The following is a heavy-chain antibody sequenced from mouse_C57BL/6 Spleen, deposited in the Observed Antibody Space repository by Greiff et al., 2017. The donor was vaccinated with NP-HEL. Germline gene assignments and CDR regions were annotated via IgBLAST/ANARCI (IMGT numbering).Heavy chain of an antibody. V-gene: IGHV1-64*01. D-gene: IGHD2-3*01. Sequence: QVQLKQPGAELVKPGASVKLSCKASGYTFTSYWMHWVKQRPGQGLEWIGMIHPNSGSTNYNEKFKSKATLPVDKSSSTAYMQLSSLTSEDSAVYYCAREGYDGLFYWGQGTLVTVSA. CDR3: AREGYDGLFY. CDR2: IHPNSGST. J-gene: IGHJ3*01. CDR1: GYTFTSYW.